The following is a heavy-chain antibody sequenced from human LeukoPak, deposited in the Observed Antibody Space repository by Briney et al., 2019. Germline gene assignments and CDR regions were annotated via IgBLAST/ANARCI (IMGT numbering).Heavy chain of an antibody. Sequence: GGSLRLSCAASGFTFSNAWMSWVRQAPGKGLEWVSVIYSGGSTYYADSVKGRFTISRHNSNNTLYLQMNSLRDEDTAVYYCARETKYGGYSYGFLDYWGQGTPVTVSS. J-gene: IGHJ4*02. CDR2: IYSGGST. V-gene: IGHV3-53*04. D-gene: IGHD5-18*01. CDR3: ARETKYGGYSYGFLDY. CDR1: GFTFSNAW.